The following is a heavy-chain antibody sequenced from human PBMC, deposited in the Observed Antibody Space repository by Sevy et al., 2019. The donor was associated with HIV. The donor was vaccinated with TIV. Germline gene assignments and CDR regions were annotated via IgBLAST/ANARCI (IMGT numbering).Heavy chain of an antibody. CDR3: TRVEGAADWGMDV. J-gene: IGHJ6*02. Sequence: GGSLRLSCTASGFTFGGYTMSWVRQAPGKGLEWVAFIRGKPYGGQTEYAASVKGRFTISRDDSKSIAYLQMNSLNTEDTAVYYCTRVEGAADWGMDVWGQGTTVTVSS. CDR2: IRGKPYGGQT. D-gene: IGHD1-26*01. V-gene: IGHV3-49*04. CDR1: GFTFGGYT.